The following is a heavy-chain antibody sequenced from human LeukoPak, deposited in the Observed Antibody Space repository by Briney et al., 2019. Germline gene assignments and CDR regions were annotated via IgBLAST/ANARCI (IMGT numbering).Heavy chain of an antibody. CDR1: GFTFSSYA. CDR2: ISYDGSNK. CDR3: ARDSFRSSWYRGRYYGMDV. J-gene: IGHJ6*02. V-gene: IGHV3-30-3*01. Sequence: GGSLRLSCAASGFTFSSYAMHWVRQAPGKGLEWVAVISYDGSNKYYADSVKGRFTISRDNSKNTLYLQMNSLRAEDTAVYYCARDSFRSSWYRGRYYGMDVWGQGTTVTVSS. D-gene: IGHD6-13*01.